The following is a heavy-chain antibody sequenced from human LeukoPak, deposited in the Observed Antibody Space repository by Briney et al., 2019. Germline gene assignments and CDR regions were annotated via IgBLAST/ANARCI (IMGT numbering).Heavy chain of an antibody. V-gene: IGHV4-38-2*02. CDR2: VYHTGST. CDR1: GYSISSGYY. J-gene: IGHJ4*02. D-gene: IGHD4-17*01. CDR3: ARLIHGDSDDY. Sequence: PSETLSLTRTVSGYSISSGYYWGWFRPPPGKGLEWIGTVYHTGSTYYNPSLKSRVTISIGTSKNQFSLRLSSVTAADTAVYYCARLIHGDSDDYWGQGTLVTVSS.